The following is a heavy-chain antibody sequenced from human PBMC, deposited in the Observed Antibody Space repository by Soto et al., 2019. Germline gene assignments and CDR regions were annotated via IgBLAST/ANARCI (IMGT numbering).Heavy chain of an antibody. J-gene: IGHJ3*02. V-gene: IGHV3-72*01. Sequence: EVQLVESGGDLVQPGGSLRLSCAASGFIFSDHYMDWVRQAPGKGLEWVGRIRNKANSYTTEYAASVKDRFDISRDDSKNSMYLQMNGLKTEDTAVYYCAKVKSSSWGLDAFDMWGQGTMVTVSS. CDR3: AKVKSSSWGLDAFDM. D-gene: IGHD6-13*01. CDR2: IRNKANSYTT. CDR1: GFIFSDHY.